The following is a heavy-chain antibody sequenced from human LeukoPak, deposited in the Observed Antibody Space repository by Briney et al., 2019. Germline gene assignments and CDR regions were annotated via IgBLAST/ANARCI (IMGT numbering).Heavy chain of an antibody. CDR3: AREYSSGLVDP. Sequence: PSETLSLTCAVYGGSFSGYYWSWIRQPPGKGLEWIGEINHRGSTNYNPSLKSRVTVSLDTSKNQFSLKLSSVTAADTAVYYCAREYSSGLVDPWGQGTLVTVSS. CDR2: INHRGST. J-gene: IGHJ5*02. V-gene: IGHV4-34*01. D-gene: IGHD6-19*01. CDR1: GGSFSGYY.